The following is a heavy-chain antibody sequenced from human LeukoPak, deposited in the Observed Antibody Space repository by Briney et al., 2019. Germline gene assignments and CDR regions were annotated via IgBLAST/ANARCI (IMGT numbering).Heavy chain of an antibody. CDR2: ISSSSSYI. V-gene: IGHV3-21*01. CDR1: GFTFSNYN. CDR3: ARDACSTTNCYLAY. J-gene: IGHJ4*02. D-gene: IGHD2-2*01. Sequence: GGSLRLSCAASGFTFSNYNINWVRQAPGKGLEWVSSISSSSSYIYYADSVKGRFTISSDNAKNSLYLQMNSLRAEDTAVYYCARDACSTTNCYLAYWGQGTLVTVSS.